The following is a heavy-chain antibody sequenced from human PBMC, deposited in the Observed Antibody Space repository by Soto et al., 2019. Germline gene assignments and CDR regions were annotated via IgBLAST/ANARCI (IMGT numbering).Heavy chain of an antibody. Sequence: SETLSLTCTVSGGSIRWGGYYWSWIRQHPWKGLGWIGYIYYSGSTYHNPSLKIRVSISVDTSKNQFSLKLSSVTAAHTPVYYCARALWGYCSGASCYGYYFDYWGQGSLVTVSS. CDR2: IYYSGST. J-gene: IGHJ4*02. CDR3: ARALWGYCSGASCYGYYFDY. D-gene: IGHD2-15*01. V-gene: IGHV4-31*03. CDR1: GGSIRWGGYY.